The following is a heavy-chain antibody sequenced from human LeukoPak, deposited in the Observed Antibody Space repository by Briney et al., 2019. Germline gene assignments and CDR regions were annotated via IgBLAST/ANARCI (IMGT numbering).Heavy chain of an antibody. CDR1: GFTFDDYG. V-gene: IGHV3-20*04. CDR3: ARVIGSGSYYSGADY. D-gene: IGHD3-10*01. CDR2: INWNGGST. J-gene: IGHJ4*02. Sequence: SGGSLRLSCAASGFTFDDYGMSWVRQAPGKGLEWVSGINWNGGSTGYACSVKGRLTISRDNAKNSLYLQMNSLRAEDTALYYCARVIGSGSYYSGADYWGQGTLVTVSS.